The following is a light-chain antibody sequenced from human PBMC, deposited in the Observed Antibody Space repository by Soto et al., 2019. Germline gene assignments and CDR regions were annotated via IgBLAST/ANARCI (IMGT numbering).Light chain of an antibody. J-gene: IGKJ5*01. V-gene: IGKV3D-15*01. CDR2: GAS. CDR1: QSVSNN. CDR3: QQYNNWPIT. Sequence: EVVLTQSPGTLSLSPGERATLSCRASQSVSNNYLAWYQQKPGQAPRLLIYGASSRATGIPARFSGSGSGTEFTLTISSLQSEDFAVYYCQQYNNWPITFGQGTRLEN.